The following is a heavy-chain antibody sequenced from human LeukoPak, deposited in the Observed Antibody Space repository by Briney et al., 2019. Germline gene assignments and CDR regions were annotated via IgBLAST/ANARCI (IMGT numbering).Heavy chain of an antibody. CDR2: IYYSGST. J-gene: IGHJ4*01. CDR3: ARHAPSLYPKSPFDY. CDR1: GGSISSYY. V-gene: IGHV4-59*08. D-gene: IGHD2-2*02. Sequence: AETWCLTCTVSGGSISSYYWSWIRQPPGKGLEWIGYIYYSGSTNYNPSLKSRVTISVDTSKNQFSLKLSSVTAADTAVYYCARHAPSLYPKSPFDYWGHGSLFTVSS.